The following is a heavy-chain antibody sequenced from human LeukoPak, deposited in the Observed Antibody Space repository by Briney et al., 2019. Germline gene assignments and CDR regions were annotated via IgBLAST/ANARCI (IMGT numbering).Heavy chain of an antibody. CDR2: INHSGST. J-gene: IGHJ4*02. CDR1: GGSFSGYY. CDR3: ARTPSASSFDY. V-gene: IGHV4-34*01. D-gene: IGHD6-19*01. Sequence: SETLSLTCAVYGGSFSGYYWSWIRQSPGKGLEWIGEINHSGSTNYNPSLKSRVTISVDTSKNQFSLKLSSVTAADTAVYYCARTPSASSFDYWGQGTLVTVSS.